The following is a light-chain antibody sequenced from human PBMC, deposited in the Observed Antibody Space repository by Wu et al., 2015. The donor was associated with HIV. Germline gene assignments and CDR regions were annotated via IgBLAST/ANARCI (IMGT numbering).Light chain of an antibody. Sequence: IQLTQSPSSLSASIGDRVTITCRASQDIVTYLAWYQQIPGKAPRVLIYDASTLQTGVSSRFSGSGSGAESTLSISGLQREDFAVYYCQQLNSFPLTFGHGTRLEIK. V-gene: IGKV1-9*01. J-gene: IGKJ5*01. CDR2: DAS. CDR1: QDIVTY. CDR3: QQLNSFPLT.